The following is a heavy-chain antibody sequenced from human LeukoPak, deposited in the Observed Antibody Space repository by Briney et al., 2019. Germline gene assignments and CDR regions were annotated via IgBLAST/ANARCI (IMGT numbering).Heavy chain of an antibody. V-gene: IGHV4-34*01. CDR3: ARANSYDSSGHYYEFGY. CDR1: GGSFSGYY. Sequence: SETLSLTCAVYGGSFSGYYWSWIRQPPGKGLEWIGEINHSGSTNYNPSLKSRVTMSVDTSKNQFSLKLTSVTAADTAVYYCARANSYDSSGHYYEFGYWGQGTLVTVSS. CDR2: INHSGST. J-gene: IGHJ4*02. D-gene: IGHD3-22*01.